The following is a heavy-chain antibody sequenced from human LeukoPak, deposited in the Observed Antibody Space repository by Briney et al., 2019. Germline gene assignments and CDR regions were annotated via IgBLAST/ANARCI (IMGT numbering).Heavy chain of an antibody. V-gene: IGHV4-34*01. J-gene: IGHJ6*02. CDR3: ATARGIRYYYYGMDV. CDR1: GGSFSGYY. CDR2: INHSGST. Sequence: SETLCLSCAVYGGSFSGYYWRWIRQPPGKGLEWIGEINHSGSTNYNPCLKSRVTISVDTSKNQFSLKLSSVTAADTAVYYCATARGIRYYYYGMDVWGQGTTVTVSS.